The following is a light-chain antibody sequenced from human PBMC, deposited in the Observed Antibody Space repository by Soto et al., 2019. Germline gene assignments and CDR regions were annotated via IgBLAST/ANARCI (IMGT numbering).Light chain of an antibody. CDR3: QQYYSTPLT. CDR1: QSVLYSSNNKNY. J-gene: IGKJ4*01. Sequence: DIVMTQSPDSLAVSLGKRATINCKSSQSVLYSSNNKNYLAWYQQKPRQPPKLLIYWASTRESGVPDRFSGSGSGTDFTLTISSLQAEDVAVYYCQQYYSTPLTFGGGTKVEIK. V-gene: IGKV4-1*01. CDR2: WAS.